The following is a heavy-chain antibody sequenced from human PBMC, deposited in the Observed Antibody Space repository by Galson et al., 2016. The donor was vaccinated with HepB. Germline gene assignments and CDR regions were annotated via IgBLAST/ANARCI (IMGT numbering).Heavy chain of an antibody. D-gene: IGHD2-2*01. V-gene: IGHV3-53*01. Sequence: SLRLSCAASGFTVSSYYMSWVRQAPGTGLEWVSVIFYGGTTYYADSVEGRFTISRDDSMNTLYLQMNSLTAEDTAVYFCARTSYRECTGTRCVNFRYYYYYMDVWGKGTTVTVSS. CDR3: ARTSYRECTGTRCVNFRYYYYYMDV. CDR2: IFYGGTT. CDR1: GFTVSSYY. J-gene: IGHJ6*03.